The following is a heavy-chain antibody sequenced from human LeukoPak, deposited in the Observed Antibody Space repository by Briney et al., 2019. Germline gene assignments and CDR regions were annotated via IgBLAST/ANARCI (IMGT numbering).Heavy chain of an antibody. CDR3: ARDAIVGYSGYDFLYYYMDV. CDR2: TKRDGSEK. V-gene: IGHV3-7*01. J-gene: IGHJ6*03. Sequence: GGSLRLACAASGFTFSSYWMSWVRQAPGKGLEWLANTKRDGSEKYYVDSVKGRFTISRDNAKNSLYLQMNSLRAEDTAVYYCARDAIVGYSGYDFLYYYMDVWGKGTTVTVSS. CDR1: GFTFSSYW. D-gene: IGHD5-12*01.